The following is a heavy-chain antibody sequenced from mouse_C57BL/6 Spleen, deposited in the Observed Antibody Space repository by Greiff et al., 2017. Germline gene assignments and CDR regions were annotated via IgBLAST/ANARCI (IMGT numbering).Heavy chain of an antibody. CDR2: IYPGDGDT. V-gene: IGHV1-80*01. D-gene: IGHD1-1*01. CDR3: ARSGHYYGSSNFDY. CDR1: GYAFSSYW. Sequence: VKLVESGAELVKPGASVKISCKASGYAFSSYWMNWVKQRPGKGLEWIGQIYPGDGDTNYNGKFKGKATLTADKSSSTAYMQLSSLTSEDSAVYFCARSGHYYGSSNFDYWGQGTTLTVSS. J-gene: IGHJ2*01.